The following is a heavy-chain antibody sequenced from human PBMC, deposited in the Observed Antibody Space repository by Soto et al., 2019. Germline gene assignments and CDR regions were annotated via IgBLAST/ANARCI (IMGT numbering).Heavy chain of an antibody. D-gene: IGHD6-13*01. J-gene: IGHJ6*03. CDR3: ARTSRASYYYYYMDV. V-gene: IGHV4-31*03. Sequence: SETLSLTCTVSGGSISSGGYYWSWIRQHPGKGLEWIGYIYYSGSTYYNPSLKSRVTISVDTSKNQFSLKLSSVTAADTAVYYCARTSRASYYYYYMDVWGKGTTVTVSS. CDR1: GGSISSGGYY. CDR2: IYYSGST.